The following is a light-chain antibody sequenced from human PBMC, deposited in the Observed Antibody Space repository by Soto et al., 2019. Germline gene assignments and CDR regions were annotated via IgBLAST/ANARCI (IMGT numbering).Light chain of an antibody. J-gene: IGKJ3*01. CDR3: QQYCSSPPECT. CDR2: GAS. V-gene: IGKV3-20*01. Sequence: EIVLTQSPGTLSLSAGERATLSCRASQSISSNYLAWYQQKPGQAPRLLIFGASYRATGIPDRFSGSGSGTDFTLTISRLEPEDLAVYYCQQYCSSPPECTFGPGTKVDIK. CDR1: QSISSNY.